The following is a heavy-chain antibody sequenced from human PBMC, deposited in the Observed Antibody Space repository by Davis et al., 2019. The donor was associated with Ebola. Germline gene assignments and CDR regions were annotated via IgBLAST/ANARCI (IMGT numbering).Heavy chain of an antibody. D-gene: IGHD1-14*01. CDR3: AGGTTSYPYYFDC. CDR2: INHSGST. V-gene: IGHV4-34*01. Sequence: PSETLSLTCTVSGGSISSYYWSWIRQPPGKGLEWIGEINHSGSTNYNPSLKSRVTISVDTSKNQFSLKLSSVTAADTGVYYCAGGTTSYPYYFDCWGQGTLVTVSS. J-gene: IGHJ4*02. CDR1: GGSISSYY.